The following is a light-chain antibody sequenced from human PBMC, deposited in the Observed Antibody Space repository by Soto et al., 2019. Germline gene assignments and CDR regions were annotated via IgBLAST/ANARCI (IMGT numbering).Light chain of an antibody. CDR3: SSYTSSSPYV. Sequence: QSVLTQPASVSGSPGQSITISCTGTSSDVGGYNYVSWYQQHPGKAPKLMIYDVSNRPSGISNRFSGSKSGNTASLTISGLQAEDEADYYCSSYTSSSPYVFGTGTKDTV. CDR2: DVS. CDR1: SSDVGGYNY. J-gene: IGLJ1*01. V-gene: IGLV2-14*01.